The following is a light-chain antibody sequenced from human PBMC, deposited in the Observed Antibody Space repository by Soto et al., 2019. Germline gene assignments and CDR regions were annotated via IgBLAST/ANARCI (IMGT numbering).Light chain of an antibody. V-gene: IGLV1-44*01. J-gene: IGLJ2*01. CDR2: GNT. Sequence: QAVVTQPPSTSGTPGQRVTISCSGSNSNIGSNTVNWYQRLPGTAPKLLIYGNTQRLSGVPDRFSGSKSGASASLAISGLQSEDEADYYCGAWDDSLNGFLFGGGTKVTVL. CDR3: GAWDDSLNGFL. CDR1: NSNIGSNT.